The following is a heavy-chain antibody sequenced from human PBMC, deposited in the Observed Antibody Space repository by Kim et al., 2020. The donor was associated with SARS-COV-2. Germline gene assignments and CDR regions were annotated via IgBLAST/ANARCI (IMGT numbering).Heavy chain of an antibody. CDR1: GFTFDDYA. D-gene: IGHD3-10*01. V-gene: IGHV3-9*01. J-gene: IGHJ6*01. CDR2: ISWNSGSI. CDR3: AKDIRDYGSGSQHSNYY. Sequence: GGSLRLSCAASGFTFDDYAMHWVRQAPGKGLEWVSGISWNSGSIGYADSVKGRFTISRDNAKNSLYLQMNSLRAEDTALYYCAKDIRDYGSGSQHSNYY.